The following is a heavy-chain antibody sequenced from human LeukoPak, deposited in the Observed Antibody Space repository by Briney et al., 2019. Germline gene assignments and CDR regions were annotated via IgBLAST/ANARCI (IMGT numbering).Heavy chain of an antibody. CDR2: ISGSSSYI. D-gene: IGHD1-26*01. CDR3: ARAKSSGTYVIDF. V-gene: IGHV3-21*01. Sequence: GGSLRLSCAASGFPFSDHAMNWVRQAPGKGLECVSSISGSSSYIYYADSVKGRFTISRDNAKNSLDLQINSLRVDDTAVYYCARAKSSGTYVIDFWGQGTRVTVSP. CDR1: GFPFSDHA. J-gene: IGHJ4*02.